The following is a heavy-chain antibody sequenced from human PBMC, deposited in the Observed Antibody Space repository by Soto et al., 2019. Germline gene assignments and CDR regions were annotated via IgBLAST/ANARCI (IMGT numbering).Heavy chain of an antibody. D-gene: IGHD3-22*01. Sequence: GGSLRLSCAASGFTFSSYSMNWVRQAPGKGLEWVSYISSSSSTIYYADSVKGRFTISRDNAKNSLYLQMNSLRDEDTAVYYCARGPYDSSGYYYLAEYFQHWGQGTLVTVSS. CDR3: ARGPYDSSGYYYLAEYFQH. V-gene: IGHV3-48*02. J-gene: IGHJ1*01. CDR1: GFTFSSYS. CDR2: ISSSSSTI.